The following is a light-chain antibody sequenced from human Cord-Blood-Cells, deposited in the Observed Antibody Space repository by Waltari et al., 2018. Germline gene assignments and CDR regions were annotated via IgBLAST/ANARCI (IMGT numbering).Light chain of an antibody. J-gene: IGKJ1*01. V-gene: IGKV1-5*03. Sequence: IKMTQSPSTLSASVGERITITTRASKSISSGLAWYQQKPGKAPKLLIYKASSLESGVPSRFSGSGSVSEFTLTISSLQPYDFATYYCQQYNSYSPWTFGQGTKVEIK. CDR2: KAS. CDR1: KSISSG. CDR3: QQYNSYSPWT.